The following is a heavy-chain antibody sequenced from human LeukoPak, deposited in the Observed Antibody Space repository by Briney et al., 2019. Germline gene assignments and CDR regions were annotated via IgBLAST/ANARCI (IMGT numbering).Heavy chain of an antibody. J-gene: IGHJ5*02. V-gene: IGHV4-61*02. CDR3: ARVFSGLWFGELSGWFDP. D-gene: IGHD3-10*01. CDR1: GGSISSGNYY. Sequence: SETLSLTCTVSGGSISSGNYYYRWIRQPAGKGLEWLGRIYTSGTTNYNPSLKSRVTISVDTSKNQFSLKLSSVTAADTAVYYCARVFSGLWFGELSGWFDPWGQGTLVTVSS. CDR2: IYTSGTT.